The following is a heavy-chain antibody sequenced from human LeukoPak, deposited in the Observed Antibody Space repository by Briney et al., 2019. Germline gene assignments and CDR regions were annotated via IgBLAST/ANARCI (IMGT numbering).Heavy chain of an antibody. CDR3: ARSKGVRFLDPAGFDP. Sequence: SETLSLTCTVSGGSISSSSYYWGWIRQPPGKGLEWIGCIYYSGSTYYNPSLKSRVTISVDTSKNQFSLKLSSVTAADTAVYYCARSKGVRFLDPAGFDPWGQGTLVTVSS. J-gene: IGHJ5*02. V-gene: IGHV4-39*01. CDR2: IYYSGST. D-gene: IGHD3-3*01. CDR1: GGSISSSSYY.